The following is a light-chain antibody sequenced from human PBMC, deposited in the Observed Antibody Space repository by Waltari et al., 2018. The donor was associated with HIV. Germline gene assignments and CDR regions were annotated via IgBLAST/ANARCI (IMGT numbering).Light chain of an antibody. CDR1: GGHSSYA. J-gene: IGLJ3*02. CDR3: QTWDTGPWV. Sequence: QLILTQSPSASASLGASVRLTCTLSGGHSSYAIAWHQLQPEKGPRYLMKLNSDGSHTKGDGIPDRFPGSSSGTERFLTISSLQSDDEADYYCQTWDTGPWVFGGGTKLTVL. V-gene: IGLV4-69*02. CDR2: LNSDGSH.